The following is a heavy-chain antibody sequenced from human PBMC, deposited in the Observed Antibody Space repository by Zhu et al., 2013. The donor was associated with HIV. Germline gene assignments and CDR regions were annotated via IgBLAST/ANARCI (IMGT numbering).Heavy chain of an antibody. Sequence: QVQLVQSGAEVKKPGSSVKVSCKASGDTFSNYAISWVRQAPGQGLEWMGGIIPIFGTANYAQKFQGRVTITADESTSTAYMELSSLRSEDTAVYYCARPTQDTAIRAFDIWGQGTMVTVSS. V-gene: IGHV1-69*01. D-gene: IGHD5-18*01. CDR2: IIPIFGTA. J-gene: IGHJ3*02. CDR1: GDTFSNYA. CDR3: ARPTQDTAIRAFDI.